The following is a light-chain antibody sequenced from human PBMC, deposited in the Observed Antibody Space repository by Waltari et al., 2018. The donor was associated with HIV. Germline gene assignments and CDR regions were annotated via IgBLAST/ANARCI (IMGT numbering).Light chain of an antibody. V-gene: IGLV1-40*01. CDR3: QSFDRSLSAWV. J-gene: IGLJ2*01. Sequence: QSVLTQPPSVSGAPGQRVTLSCPGSSSNIGAGYDVHSYQQLPGTAPKLLIYGNNNRPSGVPDRFSGSKSDTSASLAITGLQAEDEADYYCQSFDRSLSAWVFGGGTKLTVL. CDR1: SSNIGAGYD. CDR2: GNN.